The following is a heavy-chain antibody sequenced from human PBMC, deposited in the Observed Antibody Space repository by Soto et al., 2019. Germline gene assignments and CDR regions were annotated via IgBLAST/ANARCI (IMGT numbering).Heavy chain of an antibody. D-gene: IGHD6-13*01. CDR2: IIPMFGTT. CDR3: ARAAIHGSSWYFWFDP. CDR1: GGTFSRHA. J-gene: IGHJ5*02. V-gene: IGHV1-69*01. Sequence: QVQLVQSGSEVKMPGSSVKVSCKTSGGTFSRHAINWVRQAPGQGLEWMGGIIPMFGTTNYAQKFKGRVTISADDSTSTADMELSRLRSEDAAVCYCARAAIHGSSWYFWFDPCGQGTLVTVSS.